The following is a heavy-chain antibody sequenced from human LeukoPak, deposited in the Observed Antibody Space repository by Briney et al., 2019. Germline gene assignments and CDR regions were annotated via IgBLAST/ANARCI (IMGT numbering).Heavy chain of an antibody. J-gene: IGHJ4*02. CDR3: ARFPSSDWYPDY. Sequence: GGSLRLSCAVSGFTVSSNSMSWVRQAPGKGLEWVAVIYSGGRTYYADSVEGRFTISRDNSKNTLFLQMNSLRAGDTAVYYCARFPSSDWYPDYWGQGTLVTVSS. CDR1: GFTVSSNS. D-gene: IGHD6-19*01. V-gene: IGHV3-53*01. CDR2: IYSGGRT.